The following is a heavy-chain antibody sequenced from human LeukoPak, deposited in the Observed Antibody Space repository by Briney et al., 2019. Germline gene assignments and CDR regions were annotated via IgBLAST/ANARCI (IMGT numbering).Heavy chain of an antibody. CDR1: GFSFNNYA. CDR3: ARNQQLGGHSYYYYGMDV. V-gene: IGHV3-33*01. Sequence: RGSLRLSCAASGFSFNNYAIHWVRQAPGKGLEWVAVTWYDGSEKYYADSVKGRFTISRDNSKDTLYLQMNSLRADDTAIYYCARNQQLGGHSYYYYGMDVWGQGTTVTVSS. D-gene: IGHD3-16*01. J-gene: IGHJ6*02. CDR2: TWYDGSEK.